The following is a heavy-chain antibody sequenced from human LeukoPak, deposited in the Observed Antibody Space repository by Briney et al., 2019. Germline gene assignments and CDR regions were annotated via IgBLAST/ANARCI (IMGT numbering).Heavy chain of an antibody. Sequence: PGGSLRLSCAASGFTFSSYWMSWVRQAPGKGLEWVANINQDGSEKYYVDSVKGRFTISRDNAKNSLYLQINSLRAEDTAVFYCARLAATYDAFDIWGQGTMVTVSS. V-gene: IGHV3-7*01. CDR1: GFTFSSYW. CDR2: INQDGSEK. D-gene: IGHD2-15*01. CDR3: ARLAATYDAFDI. J-gene: IGHJ3*02.